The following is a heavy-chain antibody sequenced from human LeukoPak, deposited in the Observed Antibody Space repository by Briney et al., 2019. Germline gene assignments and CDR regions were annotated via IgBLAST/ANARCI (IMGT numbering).Heavy chain of an antibody. CDR3: AKDPSTGGDGHYFDY. D-gene: IGHD5-24*01. CDR1: GFTFSSYG. CDR2: ISYDGYNK. J-gene: IGHJ4*02. Sequence: GGSLRLSCAASGFTFSSYGMHWVRQAPDKGLEWVAFISYDGYNKYYADSVKGRFTISRDNSKNTLYLQMNSLRAEDTAVYYCAKDPSTGGDGHYFDYWGQGTLVTVSS. V-gene: IGHV3-30*18.